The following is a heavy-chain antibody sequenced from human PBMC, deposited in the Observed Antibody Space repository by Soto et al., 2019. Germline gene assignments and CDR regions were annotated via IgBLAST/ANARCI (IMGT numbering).Heavy chain of an antibody. Sequence: GGSLRLSCAASRFTFSSNAMSWVRQAPRKGLEWVSGISGSGASTYYADSVKGRFTISRDNSKNTLYLQMNSLRAEDTAVYYCAKGSQRNYGDPFDYWGQGTLVTVSS. V-gene: IGHV3-23*01. J-gene: IGHJ4*02. CDR3: AKGSQRNYGDPFDY. CDR1: RFTFSSNA. CDR2: ISGSGAST. D-gene: IGHD4-17*01.